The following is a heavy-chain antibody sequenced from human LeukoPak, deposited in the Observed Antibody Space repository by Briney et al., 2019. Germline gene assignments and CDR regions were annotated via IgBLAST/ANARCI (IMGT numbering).Heavy chain of an antibody. CDR2: ISSSGSTI. V-gene: IGHV3-48*03. CDR3: AREISIVVVPAAMGYFDY. Sequence: GGSLSPACAASGFTFSSYELNWVRQPPWEGLEWVSDISSSGSTIDYADSVKGRFTISRDNAKNSLYLQMNSLRAEDTAVYYCAREISIVVVPAAMGYFDYWGQGTLVTVSS. CDR1: GFTFSSYE. D-gene: IGHD2-2*01. J-gene: IGHJ4*02.